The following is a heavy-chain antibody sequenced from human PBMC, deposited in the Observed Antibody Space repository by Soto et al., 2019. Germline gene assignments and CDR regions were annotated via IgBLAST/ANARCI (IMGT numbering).Heavy chain of an antibody. CDR3: ARRLSTTVTTVFDP. Sequence: YFTCTVSGGSMSSECGCWLREAPGKGLEWIGYIYYSGSTNYNPSLKSRVTISVDTSKNQFSLKLSSVTAADTAVYYCARRLSTTVTTVFDPWGQGTLVTVSS. CDR2: IYYSGST. V-gene: IGHV4-59*01. D-gene: IGHD4-17*01. CDR1: GGSMSSEC. J-gene: IGHJ5*02.